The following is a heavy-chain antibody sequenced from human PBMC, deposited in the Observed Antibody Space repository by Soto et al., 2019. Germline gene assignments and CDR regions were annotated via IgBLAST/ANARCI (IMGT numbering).Heavy chain of an antibody. CDR3: AKRLSPYDSSGYLYYFDY. CDR1: GFTFSSYA. J-gene: IGHJ4*02. CDR2: ISGSGGST. Sequence: PGGSLRLSCVASGFTFSSYAMSWVRQAPGKGLEWVSAISGSGGSTYYADSVKGRFTISRDNSKNTLYLQMNSLRAEDTAVYYCAKRLSPYDSSGYLYYFDYWGQGTLVTVSS. D-gene: IGHD3-22*01. V-gene: IGHV3-23*01.